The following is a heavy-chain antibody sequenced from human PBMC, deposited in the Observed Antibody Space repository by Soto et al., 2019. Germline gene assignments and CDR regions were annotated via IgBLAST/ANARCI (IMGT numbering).Heavy chain of an antibody. D-gene: IGHD5-12*01. V-gene: IGHV3-23*01. CDR3: AEGFEMATIRGPFDY. J-gene: IGHJ4*02. CDR1: GFTYSSYA. CDR2: ISGSGGST. Sequence: EVQLLESGGGLVQPGGSLRLSCAASGFTYSSYAMSWVLQAPGKGLEWVSAISGSGGSTYYADSVKGRFTISRDNSKNTLYLQMNSLRAEDTAVYYCAEGFEMATIRGPFDYGGQGTLVTVSS.